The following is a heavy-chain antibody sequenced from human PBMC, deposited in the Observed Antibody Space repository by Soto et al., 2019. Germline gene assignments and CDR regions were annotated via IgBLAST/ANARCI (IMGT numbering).Heavy chain of an antibody. CDR3: ASFPYRIYFDY. J-gene: IGHJ4*01. CDR2: IYYSGST. D-gene: IGHD2-2*02. CDR1: GGSISSGDSY. V-gene: IGHV4-30-4*01. Sequence: TQSVTCNVSGGSISSGDSYWSWIRQPPGKGLEWIGYIYYSGSTYYNPSLKSRDTISVDTSKNQFSLKLRSVTAADPAVSYCASFPYRIYFDYWGAVTLLAV.